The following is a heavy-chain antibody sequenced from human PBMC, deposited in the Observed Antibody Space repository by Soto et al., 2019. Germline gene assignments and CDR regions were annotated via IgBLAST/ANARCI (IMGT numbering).Heavy chain of an antibody. V-gene: IGHV3-48*02. CDR1: VFTFSSYR. J-gene: IGHJ4*02. D-gene: IGHD6-19*01. CDR2: ISSSSGSI. CDR3: ARVPYSSGWTDY. Sequence: WWSLRLSCAASVFTFSSYRMNWFRQAPGKGLEWISSISSSSGSIYYSDSVKGRFTISRDNAKNSLYLQMNSLRDEDTAVYYCARVPYSSGWTDYWGQGTLVTVSS.